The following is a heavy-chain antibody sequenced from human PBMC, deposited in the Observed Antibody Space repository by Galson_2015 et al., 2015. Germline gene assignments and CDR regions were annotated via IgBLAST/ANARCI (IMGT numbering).Heavy chain of an antibody. CDR3: AGSYGSGSYRYMDV. CDR2: IKQDGSEK. V-gene: IGHV3-7*01. J-gene: IGHJ6*03. D-gene: IGHD3-10*01. CDR1: GFTFSSYW. Sequence: SLRLSCAASGFTFSSYWMSWVRQAPGKGLEWVANIKQDGSEKYYVDSVKGRFTISRDNAKNSLYLQMNSLRAEDTAVYYCAGSYGSGSYRYMDVWGKGTTVTVSS.